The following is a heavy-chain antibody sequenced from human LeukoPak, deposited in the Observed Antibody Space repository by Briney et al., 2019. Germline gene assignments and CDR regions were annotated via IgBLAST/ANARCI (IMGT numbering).Heavy chain of an antibody. CDR2: FGPEDGET. V-gene: IGHV1-24*01. CDR1: GYTLTELS. Sequence: ASVKVSCKVSGYTLTELSMHWVRQAPGKGLEWMGGFGPEDGETIYAQKFQGRVTMTEDTSTDTAYMELSSLRSEDTAVYYCATAKPRPGGYYYYGMDVWGQGTTVTVSS. J-gene: IGHJ6*02. CDR3: ATAKPRPGGYYYYGMDV. D-gene: IGHD3-16*01.